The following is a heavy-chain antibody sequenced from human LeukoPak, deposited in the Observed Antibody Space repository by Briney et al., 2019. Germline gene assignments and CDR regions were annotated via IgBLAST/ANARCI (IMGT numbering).Heavy chain of an antibody. CDR3: ARFIESSAHDYVWGSYRSSYGMDA. V-gene: IGHV1-18*04. CDR1: GYTFTSYG. J-gene: IGHJ6*04. CDR2: ISAYNGNT. Sequence: GASVKVSCKASGYTFTSYGISWVRQAPGQGLEWMGWISAYNGNTNYAQKLQGRVTMTTDTSTSTAYMELRSLRSDDTAVYYCARFIESSAHDYVWGSYRSSYGMDAWGKGTTVTVSS. D-gene: IGHD3-16*02.